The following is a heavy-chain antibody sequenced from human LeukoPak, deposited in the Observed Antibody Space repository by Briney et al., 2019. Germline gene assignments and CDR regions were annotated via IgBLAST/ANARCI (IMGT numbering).Heavy chain of an antibody. CDR1: GGTFSSYA. J-gene: IGHJ4*02. D-gene: IGHD3-10*01. CDR2: IIPIFGTA. CDR3: ARAFDYYGSGSYYKGLDY. V-gene: IGHV1-69*05. Sequence: GASVKVSCKASGGTFSSYAISWVRQAPGQGLEWMGGIIPIFGTANYAQKFQGRVTITTDESTSTAYMELSSLRSEDTAVYYCARAFDYYGSGSYYKGLDYWGQGTLVTVSS.